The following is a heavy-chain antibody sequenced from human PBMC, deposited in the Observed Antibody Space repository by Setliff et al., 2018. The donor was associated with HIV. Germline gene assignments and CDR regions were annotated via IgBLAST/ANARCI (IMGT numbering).Heavy chain of an antibody. Sequence: SETLSLTCTVSGASMGRHYWSWIRQPPGKGLEWIGNIYYSGSTNYHPSLKSRVTISVDTSKNQFSLKLSSVTAADTAVYYCARVGRGSFHYWGQGTLVTVSS. CDR3: ARVGRGSFHY. CDR1: GASMGRHY. CDR2: IYYSGST. D-gene: IGHD3-10*01. J-gene: IGHJ4*02. V-gene: IGHV4-59*08.